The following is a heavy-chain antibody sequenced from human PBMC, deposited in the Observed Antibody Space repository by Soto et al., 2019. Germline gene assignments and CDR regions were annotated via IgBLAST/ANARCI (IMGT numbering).Heavy chain of an antibody. D-gene: IGHD1-1*01. J-gene: IGHJ3*02. CDR1: GASISSYF. Sequence: SETLSLTCTVSGASISSYFWTWSRQSPGKGLQWIGYVHYSGNTNYNPPLNSRVTMSVDTSKNQFSLRLTSVTAADTAVYYCARMNQLAPKRNAFDIWGQGTMVTVSS. CDR2: VHYSGNT. CDR3: ARMNQLAPKRNAFDI. V-gene: IGHV4-59*01.